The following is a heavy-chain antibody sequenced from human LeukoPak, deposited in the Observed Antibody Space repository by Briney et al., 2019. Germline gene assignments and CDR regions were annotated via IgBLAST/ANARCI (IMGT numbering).Heavy chain of an antibody. Sequence: ASVKVSCKASGYTFTSYSISWVRQAPGQGLEWMGWISAYNGNTNYAQKLQGRVTMTTGTSTSTAYMGLRSLRSDDTAVYYCARDQTSLHYYYYGMDVWGQGTTVTVSS. J-gene: IGHJ6*02. CDR2: ISAYNGNT. D-gene: IGHD1-26*01. CDR3: ARDQTSLHYYYYGMDV. V-gene: IGHV1-18*01. CDR1: GYTFTSYS.